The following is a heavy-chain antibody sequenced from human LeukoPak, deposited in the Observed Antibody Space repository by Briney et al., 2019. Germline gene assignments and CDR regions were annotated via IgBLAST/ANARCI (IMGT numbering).Heavy chain of an antibody. V-gene: IGHV3-23*01. D-gene: IGHD2-15*01. CDR3: ASIVVVVAAPFDY. CDR1: GFTFSSYA. Sequence: GGSLRLSCAASGFTFSSYAMGWVGQAPGKGLEWVSAISGSGGSTYYADSVKGRFTISRDNSKNTLYLQMNSLRAEDTAVYYCASIVVVVAAPFDYWGQGTLVTVSS. J-gene: IGHJ4*02. CDR2: ISGSGGST.